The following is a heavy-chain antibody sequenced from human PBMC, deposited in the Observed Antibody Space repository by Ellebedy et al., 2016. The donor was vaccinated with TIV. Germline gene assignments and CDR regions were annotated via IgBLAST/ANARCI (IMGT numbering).Heavy chain of an antibody. Sequence: MPSETLSLTCTVSGSSTSSYYWRWILQPPGKGLEWIGYIHYSGLTNYNPSLKRRVTISVDTSKNQFSLKLSSVTAADTAVYYCARERGAPIAATTRGAFDVWGQGTMVTVSS. CDR2: IHYSGLT. CDR1: GSSTSSYY. CDR3: ARERGAPIAATTRGAFDV. V-gene: IGHV4-59*01. J-gene: IGHJ3*01. D-gene: IGHD6-13*01.